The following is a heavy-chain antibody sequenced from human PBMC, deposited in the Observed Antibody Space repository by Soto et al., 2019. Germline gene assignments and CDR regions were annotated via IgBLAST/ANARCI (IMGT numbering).Heavy chain of an antibody. CDR3: SRSYWYSSGWRFDY. CDR1: GFTFGDYA. J-gene: IGHJ4*02. D-gene: IGHD6-19*01. V-gene: IGHV3-49*03. Sequence: GGSLRLSCTTSGFTFGDYAMSWFRQAPGKGLEWVGLIRSNSYGGTREYAASVKGRFTISRDDTTKIAYLEMNSLKTEDTALYYCSRSYWYSSGWRFDYRGLGTLVTVSS. CDR2: IRSNSYGGTR.